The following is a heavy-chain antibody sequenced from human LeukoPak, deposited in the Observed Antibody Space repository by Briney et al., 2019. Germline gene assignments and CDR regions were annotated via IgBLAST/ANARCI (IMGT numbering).Heavy chain of an antibody. CDR2: INSDGSST. Sequence: PGGSLRLSCAASGFTFSSYWMHWVRQAPGKGLVWVSRINSDGSSTSYADSVKGRFTISRDNAKNTLYLQMNSLRAEDTAVYYCARAIGLYYYDSSGSRTVDYWGQGTLVTVSS. D-gene: IGHD3-22*01. V-gene: IGHV3-74*01. J-gene: IGHJ4*02. CDR1: GFTFSSYW. CDR3: ARAIGLYYYDSSGSRTVDY.